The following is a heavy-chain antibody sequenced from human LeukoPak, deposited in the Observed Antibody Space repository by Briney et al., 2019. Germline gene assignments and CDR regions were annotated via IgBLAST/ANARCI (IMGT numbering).Heavy chain of an antibody. Sequence: ASVKVSCKASGYTFTGYYMHWVRQAPGQGLEWMGWINPNSGGTNYAQKFQGRVTMTRDTSISTAYMELSRLRSDDTAVYYCARLASLYGSSGYYWGDYWGQGTLVTVSS. CDR3: ARLASLYGSSGYYWGDY. CDR2: INPNSGGT. CDR1: GYTFTGYY. J-gene: IGHJ4*02. D-gene: IGHD3-22*01. V-gene: IGHV1-2*02.